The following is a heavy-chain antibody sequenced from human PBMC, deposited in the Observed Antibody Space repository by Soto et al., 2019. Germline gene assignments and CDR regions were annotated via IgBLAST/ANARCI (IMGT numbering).Heavy chain of an antibody. CDR2: IIPIFRTT. J-gene: IGHJ6*02. Sequence: QVQLVQSGAEVKKPGSSVKVSCKTSGGTFSTYAISWVRQAPGQGLEWMGGIIPIFRTTNYAQKFRGRVTITAEEYTGTAYMELSSLRTEDTALYYCAREWARTNGWPRTPNYGMDVSGQGTTVTVSS. D-gene: IGHD6-19*01. V-gene: IGHV1-69*01. CDR3: AREWARTNGWPRTPNYGMDV. CDR1: GGTFSTYA.